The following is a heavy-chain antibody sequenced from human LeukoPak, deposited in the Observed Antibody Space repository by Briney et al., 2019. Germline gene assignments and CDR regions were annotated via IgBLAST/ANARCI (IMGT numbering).Heavy chain of an antibody. D-gene: IGHD6-19*01. V-gene: IGHV3-23*01. CDR1: GFTFSSYA. J-gene: IGHJ4*02. Sequence: PGGSLRLSCAASGFTFSSYAMSWVRQAPGKGLERVSAISGSGGSTYYADSVKGRFTISRDNSKNTLYLQMNSLRAEDTAVYYCAKGVQWLVETGFDYWGQGTLVTVSS. CDR2: ISGSGGST. CDR3: AKGVQWLVETGFDY.